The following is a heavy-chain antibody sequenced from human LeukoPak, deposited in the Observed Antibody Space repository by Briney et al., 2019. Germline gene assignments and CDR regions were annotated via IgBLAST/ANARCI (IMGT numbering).Heavy chain of an antibody. J-gene: IGHJ6*02. CDR1: GGSISSGGYS. CDR3: ARGTVTTNYYYGMDV. CDR2: IYHSGST. V-gene: IGHV4-30-2*01. D-gene: IGHD4-17*01. Sequence: SETLSLTCAVSGGSISSGGYSWSWIRQPPGKGLEWIGYIYHSGSTYYNPSLKSRVTISVARSKTQFSLKLSSVTAADTAVYYCARGTVTTNYYYGMDVWGQGTTVTVSS.